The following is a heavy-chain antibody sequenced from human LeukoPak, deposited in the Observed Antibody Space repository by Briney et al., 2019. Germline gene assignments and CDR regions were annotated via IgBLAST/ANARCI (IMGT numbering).Heavy chain of an antibody. Sequence: GASVKVSCKASGGTFSSYAISWVRQAPGQGLEWMGGIIPIFGTANYAQKFQGRVTITADESTSTAYMELSSLRSEDTAVYYCASPTPGVVGATDFDYWGQGTLVTVSS. CDR3: ASPTPGVVGATDFDY. D-gene: IGHD1-26*01. J-gene: IGHJ4*02. CDR2: IIPIFGTA. CDR1: GGTFSSYA. V-gene: IGHV1-69*13.